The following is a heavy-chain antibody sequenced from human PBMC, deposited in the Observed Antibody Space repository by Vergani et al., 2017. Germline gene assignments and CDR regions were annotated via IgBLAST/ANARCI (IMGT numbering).Heavy chain of an antibody. J-gene: IGHJ3*02. V-gene: IGHV4-30-2*01. D-gene: IGHD2-2*01. Sequence: QLQLQESGSGLVKPSQTLSLTCAVSGGSISSGGYSWSWIRQPPGKGLEWIGYFYHSGSTYYNPSLKSRVTISVDRSKNQFSLKLSSVTAADTAVYYCAREVVVVPAATRGAFDIWGQGTMVTVSS. CDR3: AREVVVVPAATRGAFDI. CDR1: GGSISSGGYS. CDR2: FYHSGST.